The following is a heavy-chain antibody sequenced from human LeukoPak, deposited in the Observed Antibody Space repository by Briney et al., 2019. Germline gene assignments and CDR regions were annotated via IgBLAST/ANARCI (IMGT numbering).Heavy chain of an antibody. Sequence: GASVKVSCKASGYTFTGYYMHWVRQAPGQGLEWMGWINPNSGGTNYAQKFQGRVTMTRDTSISTAYMELTRLTSDDTAVYYCARGLVGLPPHPFDSWGQGTLVTVSS. CDR3: ARGLVGLPPHPFDS. D-gene: IGHD3/OR15-3a*01. J-gene: IGHJ4*02. V-gene: IGHV1-2*02. CDR1: GYTFTGYY. CDR2: INPNSGGT.